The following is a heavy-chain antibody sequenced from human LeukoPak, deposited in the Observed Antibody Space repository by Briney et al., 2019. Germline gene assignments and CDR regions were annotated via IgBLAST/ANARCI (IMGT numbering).Heavy chain of an antibody. CDR1: GYTITTNW. CDR3: ARDPMGGDYYFDY. J-gene: IGHJ4*02. V-gene: IGHV1-46*01. D-gene: IGHD2-21*01. CDR2: INPSGTGT. Sequence: GASVKVSCKASGYTITTNWMHWVRQAPGQGLEWMGVINPSGTGTSYAQKFQCRVTMTRDMSTSTVYMELSSLRSEDTAVYYCARDPMGGDYYFDYWGQGTLVTVSS.